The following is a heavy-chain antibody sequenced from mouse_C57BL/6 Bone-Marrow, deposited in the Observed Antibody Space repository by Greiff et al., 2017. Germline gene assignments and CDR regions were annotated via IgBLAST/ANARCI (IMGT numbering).Heavy chain of an antibody. J-gene: IGHJ2*01. CDR1: GYTFTSYW. Sequence: QVQLKQPGAELVKPGASVKVSCKASGYTFTSYWMHWVKQRPGQGLEWIGRIHPSDSDTNYNQKFKGKATLTVDKSSSTAYMQLSSLTSEDSAVYYCAIRVREYYFDYWGQGTTLTVSS. CDR3: AIRVREYYFDY. V-gene: IGHV1-74*01. CDR2: IHPSDSDT.